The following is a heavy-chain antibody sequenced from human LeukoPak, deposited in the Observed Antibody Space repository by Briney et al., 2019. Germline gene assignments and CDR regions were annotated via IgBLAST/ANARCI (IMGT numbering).Heavy chain of an antibody. CDR3: ARVRVAGNRSPFDY. J-gene: IGHJ4*02. V-gene: IGHV1-8*01. CDR2: MNPNSGNT. CDR1: GYTFTSYD. D-gene: IGHD6-19*01. Sequence: ASVKVSCKASGYTFTSYDINWVRQATGQGLEWMGWMNPNSGNTGYAQKFQGRVTMTRNTSISTAYMELSSLRSEDTAVYYCARVRVAGNRSPFDYWGQGTLVTVSS.